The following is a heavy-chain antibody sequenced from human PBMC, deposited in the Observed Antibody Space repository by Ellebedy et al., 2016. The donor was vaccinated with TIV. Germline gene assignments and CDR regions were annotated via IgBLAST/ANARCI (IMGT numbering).Heavy chain of an antibody. CDR1: GFMFSNYR. CDR2: IQRDGGEK. Sequence: GESLKISCAASGFMFSNYRMSWVRQAQGTGQESVPNIQRDGGEKNYVDSLKGRLTISRDNARNSLYLQINSLRTEDTAVYYCAREAISYATSGYYLDYWGQGTLVAVSS. CDR3: AREAISYATSGYYLDY. J-gene: IGHJ4*02. V-gene: IGHV3-7*01. D-gene: IGHD3-22*01.